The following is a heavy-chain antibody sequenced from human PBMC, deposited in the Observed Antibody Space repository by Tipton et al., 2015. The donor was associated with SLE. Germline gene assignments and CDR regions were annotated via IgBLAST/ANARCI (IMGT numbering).Heavy chain of an antibody. CDR2: IQQDGSEK. V-gene: IGHV3-7*01. Sequence: GSLRLSCVASGFTLSRYWMSWVRQAPGKGLEWVASIQQDGSEKYYVDSAKGRFTISRDNAKNSLYLQMNSLRVEDTALYYCARDLGSYFDPWGQGTLVAVSS. CDR3: ARDLGSYFDP. J-gene: IGHJ5*02. D-gene: IGHD3-10*01. CDR1: GFTLSRYW.